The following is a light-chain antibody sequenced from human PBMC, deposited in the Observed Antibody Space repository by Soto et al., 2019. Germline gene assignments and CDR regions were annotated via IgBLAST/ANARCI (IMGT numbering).Light chain of an antibody. Sequence: ETVLTQSPGTLSLSPGERATLSCRASQSVGGSSLAWYQQRPGQAPRLLIYHTSIRSTGIPDRFSGSGSVTDFTLTISRLEPEDFAVYYYQHYHSSPRTFGQGTKVDIK. CDR1: QSVGGSS. V-gene: IGKV3-20*01. CDR2: HTS. CDR3: QHYHSSPRT. J-gene: IGKJ1*01.